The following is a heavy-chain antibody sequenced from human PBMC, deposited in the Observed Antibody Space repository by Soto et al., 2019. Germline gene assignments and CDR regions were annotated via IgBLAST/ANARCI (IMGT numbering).Heavy chain of an antibody. CDR2: ISLYSDGT. J-gene: IGHJ5*02. Sequence: ASVKVSCKASGGTFSSYAITWVRQAPGQPLEWLGWISLYSDGTNYAQKFQGRVSMTTDTSTATAYMELRSLRSDDTAVYYCARVVPGAEAWFGPWGQGTLVTVSS. D-gene: IGHD2-2*01. CDR1: GGTFSSYA. V-gene: IGHV1-18*01. CDR3: ARVVPGAEAWFGP.